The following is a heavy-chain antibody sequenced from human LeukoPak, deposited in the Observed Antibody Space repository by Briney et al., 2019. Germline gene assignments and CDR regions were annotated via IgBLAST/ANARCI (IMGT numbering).Heavy chain of an antibody. CDR1: GYTFTSYG. Sequence: GASVKVSCKASGYTFTSYGISWVRQAPGQGLEWMGWISAYNGNTNYAQKLQGRVTMTTDTSTSTAYMELRSLRSDDTAVYYCAREKGAFAYSSSSHVRHYYGMDVWGQGTTVTVSS. J-gene: IGHJ6*02. CDR2: ISAYNGNT. V-gene: IGHV1-18*01. CDR3: AREKGAFAYSSSSHVRHYYGMDV. D-gene: IGHD6-6*01.